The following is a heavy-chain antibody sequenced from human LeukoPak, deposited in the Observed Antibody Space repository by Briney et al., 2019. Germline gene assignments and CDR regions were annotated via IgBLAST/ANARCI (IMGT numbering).Heavy chain of an antibody. J-gene: IGHJ4*02. D-gene: IGHD3-22*01. V-gene: IGHV4-4*02. CDR1: GGSISSSNW. Sequence: PSETLSLTCAVSGGSISSSNWWSWVRQPPGKGLEWIGEIYHSGSTNYNPSLKSRVTISVDKSKNQFSLKLSSVTAADTAVYYCARVLVDYYDSSGYVDYWGQGTLVTVSS. CDR2: IYHSGST. CDR3: ARVLVDYYDSSGYVDY.